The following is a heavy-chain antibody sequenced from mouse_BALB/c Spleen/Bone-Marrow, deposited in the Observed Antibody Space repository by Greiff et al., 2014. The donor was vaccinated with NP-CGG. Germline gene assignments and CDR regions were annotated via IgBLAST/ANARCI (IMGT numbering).Heavy chain of an antibody. CDR3: ARRLLYYFDY. D-gene: IGHD1-2*01. J-gene: IGHJ2*01. Sequence: QVQLQQSGAELMKPGASVKISCKATGYTFSTYWIEWVKQRPGHGLEWIGEILPGSGSTNYNEKFKGKATFTADPSSNTAYMQLSSLTSEDSAVYYCARRLLYYFDYWGQGTTLTVSS. CDR2: ILPGSGST. V-gene: IGHV1-9*01. CDR1: GYTFSTYW.